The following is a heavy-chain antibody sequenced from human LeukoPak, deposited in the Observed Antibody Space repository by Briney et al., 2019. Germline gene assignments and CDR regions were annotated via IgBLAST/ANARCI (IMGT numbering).Heavy chain of an antibody. CDR1: GGSISSSSYH. CDR2: IYYSGST. D-gene: IGHD3-3*01. Sequence: SETLSLTCTVSGGSISSSSYHWGWIRQPPGRGLEWIGSIYYSGSTYYNPSLKSRVTISVDTPKNQFSLKLSSVTAADTAVYYSARIGGYDVWRGSPNYYYYMVVWAIGTTVNVS. CDR3: ARIGGYDVWRGSPNYYYYMVV. V-gene: IGHV4-39*01. J-gene: IGHJ6*03.